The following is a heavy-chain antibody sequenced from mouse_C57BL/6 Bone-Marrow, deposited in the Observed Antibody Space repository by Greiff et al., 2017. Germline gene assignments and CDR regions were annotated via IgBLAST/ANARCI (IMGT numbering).Heavy chain of an antibody. D-gene: IGHD2-5*01. V-gene: IGHV1-81*01. CDR2: IYPRSGNT. CDR3: ARCSNYWFAY. CDR1: GYTFTSYG. J-gene: IGHJ3*01. Sequence: VKLQESGAELARPGASVKLSCKASGYTFTSYGISWVKQRTGQGLEWIGEIYPRSGNTYYNEKFKGKDTLTADKSSSTAYMELRSLTSEDSAVYFCARCSNYWFAYWGQGTLVTVSA.